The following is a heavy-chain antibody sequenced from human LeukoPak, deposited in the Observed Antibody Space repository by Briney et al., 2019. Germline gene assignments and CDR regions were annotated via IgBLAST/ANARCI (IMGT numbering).Heavy chain of an antibody. D-gene: IGHD1-7*01. Sequence: PGGSLRRSCAASGFTFDDYAMHWVRQAPGKGLEWVSLINGDGGPTYYADSVKGRFTISRDNSKNSLYLQMNSLRTEDTAFYYCSKGPYHWNYQIGYYFDSWGQGTLVTVSS. V-gene: IGHV3-43*02. CDR1: GFTFDDYA. CDR2: INGDGGPT. CDR3: SKGPYHWNYQIGYYFDS. J-gene: IGHJ4*02.